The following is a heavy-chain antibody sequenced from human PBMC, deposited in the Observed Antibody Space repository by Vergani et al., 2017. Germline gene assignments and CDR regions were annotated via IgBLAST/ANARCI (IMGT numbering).Heavy chain of an antibody. D-gene: IGHD4-17*01. Sequence: VQLVESGGGVVQPGGSLRLSCAASRFSVSSHYMTWVRQAPGKGLEWVSTINIGGRTSYADSVKGRLTLTRDDSKNTLHLQMNSLRPEDTAVYYCARGMTTETTDLDGFDIWGQGTMVSVSS. CDR3: ARGMTTETTDLDGFDI. CDR1: RFSVSSHY. V-gene: IGHV3-66*02. CDR2: INIGGRT. J-gene: IGHJ3*02.